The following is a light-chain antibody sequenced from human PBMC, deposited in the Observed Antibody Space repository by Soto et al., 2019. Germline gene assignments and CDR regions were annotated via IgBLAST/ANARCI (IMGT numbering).Light chain of an antibody. V-gene: IGKV3-20*01. CDR3: QQYVSSPRT. J-gene: IGKJ1*01. Sequence: EIVLTQSPGTLSLSPGERATLSCRASLNISSAFLAWYQHKPGQAPRLLISAASSRATGIPDRFSGSGSGTDFTLTIRRLEPEDFAVYYCQQYVSSPRTFGQVTKVEI. CDR1: LNISSAF. CDR2: AAS.